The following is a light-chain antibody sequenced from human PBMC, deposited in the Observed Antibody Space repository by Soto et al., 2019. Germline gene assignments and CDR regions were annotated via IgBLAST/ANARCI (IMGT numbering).Light chain of an antibody. Sequence: QSALAQPASVSGSPGQSITISCTGASGYVGTYSLVSWYQQHPGKAPKVVIYEGHKRPSGVPDRFSGSTSVNTASLTISGLQAEDEADYYCSSYTSSSTLVVFGGGTKLTVL. CDR3: SSYTSSSTLVV. CDR2: EGH. J-gene: IGLJ2*01. V-gene: IGLV2-14*02. CDR1: SGYVGTYSL.